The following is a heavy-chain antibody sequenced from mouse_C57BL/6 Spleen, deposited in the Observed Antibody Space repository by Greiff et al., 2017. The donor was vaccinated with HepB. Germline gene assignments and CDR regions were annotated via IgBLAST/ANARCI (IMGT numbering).Heavy chain of an antibody. J-gene: IGHJ4*01. CDR1: GYTFTSYW. D-gene: IGHD2-4*01. Sequence: QVQLQQPGAELVRPGSSVKLSCKASGYTFTSYWMHWVKQRPGQGLEWIGEIDPSDSYTNYNQKFKGKSTLTVDKSSSTAYMQLSSLTSEDSAVYYCARRGKLRQDAMDYWGQGTSVTVSS. CDR3: ARRGKLRQDAMDY. CDR2: IDPSDSYT. V-gene: IGHV1-69*01.